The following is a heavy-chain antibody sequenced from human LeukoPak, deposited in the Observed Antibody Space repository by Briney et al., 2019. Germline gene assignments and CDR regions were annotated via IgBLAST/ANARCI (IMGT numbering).Heavy chain of an antibody. CDR1: GFTFSTYA. D-gene: IGHD6-13*01. V-gene: IGHV3-30-3*01. CDR2: ISYDGSNK. CDR3: ARDQGRSLGEQQLAMTAVAAPTFDY. Sequence: PGRSLRLSCAASGFTFSTYAMHWVRQAPGKGLELVAVISYDGSNKYYADSVKGRFTISRDNSKNTLYLQMNSLRAEDTAVYYCARDQGRSLGEQQLAMTAVAAPTFDYWGQGTLVTVSS. J-gene: IGHJ4*02.